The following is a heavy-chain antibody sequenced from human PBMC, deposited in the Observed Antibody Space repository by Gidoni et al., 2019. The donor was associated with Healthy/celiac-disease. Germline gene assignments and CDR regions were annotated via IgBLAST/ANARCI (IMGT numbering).Heavy chain of an antibody. D-gene: IGHD2-15*01. V-gene: IGHV1-69*01. CDR3: ARDKEGGSPVVGGDY. J-gene: IGHJ4*02. CDR1: GGTFSSYA. Sequence: QVQLVQSGAEVKKPGSSVQVSCKASGGTFSSYAISWVRQAPGQGLEWIGGIIPIFGTANYAQKFQGRVTITADESTSTAYMELSSLRSEDTAVYYCARDKEGGSPVVGGDYWGQGTLVTVSS. CDR2: IIPIFGTA.